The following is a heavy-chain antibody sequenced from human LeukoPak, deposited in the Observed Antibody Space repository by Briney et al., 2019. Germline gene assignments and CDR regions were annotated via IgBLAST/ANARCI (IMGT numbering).Heavy chain of an antibody. D-gene: IGHD3-10*01. Sequence: SETLSLTCTVSGGSISSYYWSWIRQPAGKGLEWIGRIYTSGSTNYNPSLKSRVTMSVDTSKNQFSLKLSSVTAADTAVYYCARAAYITMVRGVIFYFDYWGQGTLVTVSS. V-gene: IGHV4-4*07. CDR1: GGSISSYY. CDR3: ARAAYITMVRGVIFYFDY. J-gene: IGHJ4*02. CDR2: IYTSGST.